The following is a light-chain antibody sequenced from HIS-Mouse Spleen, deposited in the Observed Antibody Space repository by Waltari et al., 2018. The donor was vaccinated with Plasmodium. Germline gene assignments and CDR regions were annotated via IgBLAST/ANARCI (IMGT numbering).Light chain of an antibody. Sequence: SYELTQPPSVSVSPGQTARITCSGDALPKQYAYWYQQKPGQAPVLVLYKDSERPAGIPERFSVSSSGTTVPLTISGVQAEDEADYYCQSADSSGTPNWVFGGGTKLTVL. CDR3: QSADSSGTPNWV. J-gene: IGLJ3*02. CDR1: ALPKQY. CDR2: KDS. V-gene: IGLV3-25*03.